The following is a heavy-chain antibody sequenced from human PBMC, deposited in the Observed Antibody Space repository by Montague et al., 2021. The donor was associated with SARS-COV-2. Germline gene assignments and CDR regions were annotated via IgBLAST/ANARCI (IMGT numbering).Heavy chain of an antibody. D-gene: IGHD6-19*01. CDR3: ATQEDPSGWIPGPFDF. CDR2: VYYSGST. J-gene: IGHJ4*02. V-gene: IGHV4-39*01. CDR1: GGSISSNTYY. Sequence: SETLSLTCTVSGGSISSNTYYWGWIRQPPGKGLEWIGSVYYSGSTYYNPSLKSRVFISVDTSKNQLSLTLTSVTAADTAVYYCATQEDPSGWIPGPFDFWGQGTLLTVSS.